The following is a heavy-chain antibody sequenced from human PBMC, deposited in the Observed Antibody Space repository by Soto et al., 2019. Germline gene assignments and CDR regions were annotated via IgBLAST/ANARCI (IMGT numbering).Heavy chain of an antibody. CDR1: GGSIRPYY. Sequence: PSETLSLTCTVSGGSIRPYYWNWIRQSPGKGLEWIGYIYYSGRTNSNPSLQSRVTMSVDTSKNQFSLKLTSVTAADTAMYFCAREVGGETPYFDYWGQGSLVTVSS. CDR2: IYYSGRT. CDR3: AREVGGETPYFDY. J-gene: IGHJ4*02. V-gene: IGHV4-59*01. D-gene: IGHD3-10*01.